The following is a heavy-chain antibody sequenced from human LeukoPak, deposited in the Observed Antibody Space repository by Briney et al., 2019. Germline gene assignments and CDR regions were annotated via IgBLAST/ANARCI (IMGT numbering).Heavy chain of an antibody. D-gene: IGHD6-6*01. V-gene: IGHV4-59*01. CDR3: ARDRNSSSRPLGY. CDR2: IYYSGST. CDR1: GGSISTYY. J-gene: IGHJ4*02. Sequence: SETLSLTCTVSGGSISTYYWSWIRQPPGKGLEWIGYIYYSGSTNYNPSLKSRVTISVDTSKNQFSLKLSSVTAADTAVYYCARDRNSSSRPLGYWGQGTLVTVSS.